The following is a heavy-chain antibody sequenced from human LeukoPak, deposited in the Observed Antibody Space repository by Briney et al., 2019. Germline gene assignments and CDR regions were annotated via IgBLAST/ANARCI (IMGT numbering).Heavy chain of an antibody. CDR1: GYTFTGYY. CDR2: INPNSGGT. J-gene: IGHJ6*02. CDR3: ARGLSYSSSWYWYYYYGMDV. Sequence: GASVKVSCKASGYTFTGYYMHWVRQAPGQGLEWMGWINPNSGGTNYVQKFQGRVTMTRDTSISTAYMELSRLRSDDTAVYYCARGLSYSSSWYWYYYYGMDVWGQGTTVTVSS. D-gene: IGHD6-13*01. V-gene: IGHV1-2*02.